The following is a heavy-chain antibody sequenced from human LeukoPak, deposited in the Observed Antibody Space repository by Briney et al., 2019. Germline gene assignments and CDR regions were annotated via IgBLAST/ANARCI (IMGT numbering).Heavy chain of an antibody. J-gene: IGHJ3*02. CDR1: GYSISSGYY. CDR3: ARSPDQSTYYYGSGGHGGPDAFGI. Sequence: SETLSLTCTVSGYSISSGYYWGWIRQPPGKGLEWIGSIYHSGSTYYNPSLKSRVTISVDTSKNQFSLKLSSVTAADTAVYYCARSPDQSTYYYGSGGHGGPDAFGIWGQGTMVTVSS. CDR2: IYHSGST. D-gene: IGHD3-10*01. V-gene: IGHV4-38-2*02.